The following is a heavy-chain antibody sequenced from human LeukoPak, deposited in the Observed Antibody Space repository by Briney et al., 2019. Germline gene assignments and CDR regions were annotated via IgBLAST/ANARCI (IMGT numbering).Heavy chain of an antibody. CDR2: IYYSGST. D-gene: IGHD3-10*01. Sequence: SETLSLTCTVSGGSISSYYWSWIRQPPGKGLEWIGYIYYSGSTNYNPSLKSRVTISVDTSKNQFSLKLSSVTAAGTAVYYCARAEGSGSYYNAYSDYWGQGTLVTVSS. CDR1: GGSISSYY. J-gene: IGHJ4*02. CDR3: ARAEGSGSYYNAYSDY. V-gene: IGHV4-59*01.